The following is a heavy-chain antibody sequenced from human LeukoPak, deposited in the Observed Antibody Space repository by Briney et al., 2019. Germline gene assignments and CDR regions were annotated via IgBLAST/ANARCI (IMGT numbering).Heavy chain of an antibody. CDR2: TSYRSKWYN. V-gene: IGHV6-1*01. Sequence: ASQTLSLTCAISGDSVSSNSAAWNWIRQSPSRGLEWLGRTSYRSKWYNDYAVSVKSRIIINPDTSKNQFSLHLYSVTPEDTAVYYCASGFMALKGEYYFDYWGQGTLVTVSS. J-gene: IGHJ4*02. CDR3: ASGFMALKGEYYFDY. D-gene: IGHD3-10*01. CDR1: GDSVSSNSAA.